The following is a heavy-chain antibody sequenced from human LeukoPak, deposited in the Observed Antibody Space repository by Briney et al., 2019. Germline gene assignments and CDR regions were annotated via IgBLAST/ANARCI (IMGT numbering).Heavy chain of an antibody. CDR1: GFTFSDAW. CDR2: ISRRVDGGTT. CDR3: ATTPRVVST. J-gene: IGHJ5*02. Sequence: KPGGSLRLSCAVSGFTFSDAWMNWVRQAPGEGLEWVGRISRRVDGGTTDYAAPVKGRFTISRDDSKNTLYLEMNSLKIEDTAVYYCATTPRVVSTWGQGTLVTVSS. D-gene: IGHD3-3*01. V-gene: IGHV3-15*01.